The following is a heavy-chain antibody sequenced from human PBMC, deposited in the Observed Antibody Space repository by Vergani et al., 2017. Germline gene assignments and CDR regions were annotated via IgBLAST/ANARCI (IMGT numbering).Heavy chain of an antibody. CDR2: ISGSGVGA. CDR1: EFTFSNYA. Sequence: EVQLLESGGGLVQPGGSLRLTCVASEFTFSNYAMNWVRQAPGKGLEWVSGISGSGVGAYYTDSVKGRFTISRDNSKNMLFLQMNSLRVEETAVYYCARGKDCGGSSCNGSPYYGLDLWGQGTTVTVSS. J-gene: IGHJ6*02. D-gene: IGHD2-15*01. CDR3: ARGKDCGGSSCNGSPYYGLDL. V-gene: IGHV3-23*01.